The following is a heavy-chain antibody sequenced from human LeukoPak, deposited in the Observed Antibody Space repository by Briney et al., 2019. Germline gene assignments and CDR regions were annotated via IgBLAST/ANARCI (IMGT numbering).Heavy chain of an antibody. Sequence: ASVKVSCKASGYTFTSYGFNWVRQAPGQGLEWMGWISAYNGNTNSAQKFQGRVSMTTDTSTSTTYMELRSLRSDDTAVYYCARGTTYYYDSSGYFDYWGQGTLVTVSS. J-gene: IGHJ4*02. CDR2: ISAYNGNT. CDR3: ARGTTYYYDSSGYFDY. D-gene: IGHD3-22*01. V-gene: IGHV1-18*01. CDR1: GYTFTSYG.